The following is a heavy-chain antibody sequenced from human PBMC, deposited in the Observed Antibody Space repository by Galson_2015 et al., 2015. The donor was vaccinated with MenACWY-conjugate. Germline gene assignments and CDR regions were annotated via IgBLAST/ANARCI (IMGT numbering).Heavy chain of an antibody. CDR1: GFAFSAYG. V-gene: IGHV3-30*02. Sequence: SLRLSCAASGFAFSAYGMHWVRQAPGKGLEWVAFIRYDGTNKYYADSVKGRFTISRDNSKNTLYVQMNSLRAEDTAVYYCAKGGGFSAYEPNYYYYYMDVWGKGTTVTVSS. J-gene: IGHJ6*03. CDR2: IRYDGTNK. CDR3: AKGGGFSAYEPNYYYYYMDV. D-gene: IGHD5-12*01.